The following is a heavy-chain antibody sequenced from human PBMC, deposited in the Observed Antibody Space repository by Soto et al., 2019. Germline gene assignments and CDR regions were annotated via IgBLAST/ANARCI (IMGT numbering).Heavy chain of an antibody. J-gene: IGHJ4*02. CDR2: INHCGSK. CDR1: GGSFSGNY. Sequence: SETLSLTCAVYGGSFSGNYWTWVRQPPGKGLEWIAEINHCGSKNSNPSLRNRVTISVDTAKSQFSLRLDSVTAADTAVYYCARGIIPSRGGFGFWGEGTQVTVSS. V-gene: IGHV4-34*01. D-gene: IGHD3-3*01. CDR3: ARGIIPSRGGFGF.